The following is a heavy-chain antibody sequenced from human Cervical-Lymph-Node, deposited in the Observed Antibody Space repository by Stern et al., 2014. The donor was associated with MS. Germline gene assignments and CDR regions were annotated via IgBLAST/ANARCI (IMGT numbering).Heavy chain of an antibody. CDR2: ISYIGST. Sequence: QVQLQESGPGLVKPSRTLSLTCTVSGASISTVGYYWSWILQHPGKGLEWIAYISYIGSTYYNPSVKSRVSISADTSKNQFSLNLTSVTAADTALYYCARSDRLWGSFDYWGQGTLVAVSS. CDR3: ARSDRLWGSFDY. CDR1: GASISTVGYY. V-gene: IGHV4-31*03. J-gene: IGHJ4*02. D-gene: IGHD3-16*01.